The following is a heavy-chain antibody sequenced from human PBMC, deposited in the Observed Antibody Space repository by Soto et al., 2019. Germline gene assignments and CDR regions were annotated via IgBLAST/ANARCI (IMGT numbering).Heavy chain of an antibody. CDR3: ARNGVAQFDF. D-gene: IGHD5-12*01. V-gene: IGHV3-20*04. Sequence: GGSLRLSCAASGFTFDDYGLAWVRQAPGKGLEWVSAIDWSGGSTGYADSVKGRFTISRDNAKNSLYLQMNRLRAEDTAFYYCARNGVAQFDFWGQGTLVTVSS. CDR2: IDWSGGST. J-gene: IGHJ4*02. CDR1: GFTFDDYG.